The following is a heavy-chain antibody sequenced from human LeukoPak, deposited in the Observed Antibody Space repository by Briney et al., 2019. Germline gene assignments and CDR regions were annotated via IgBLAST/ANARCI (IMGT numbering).Heavy chain of an antibody. CDR1: GFTFSTYA. Sequence: AGGSLRLSCAASGFTFSTYAMSWVRQAPGKGLEWVSAISVSAGSTYYADSVKGRFTISRDNSKNTLYLQMNSLRAEDTAVYYCATRSVRYSASWYSQEGDYWGQGTLVTVSS. V-gene: IGHV3-23*01. J-gene: IGHJ4*02. D-gene: IGHD6-13*01. CDR3: ATRSVRYSASWYSQEGDY. CDR2: ISVSAGST.